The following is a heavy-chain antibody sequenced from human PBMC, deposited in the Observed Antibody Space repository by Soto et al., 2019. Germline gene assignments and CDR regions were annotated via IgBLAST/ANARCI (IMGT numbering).Heavy chain of an antibody. CDR1: GFTFSSYG. Sequence: GGSLRLSCAASGFTFSSYGMHWVRQAPGKGLEWVAVISYDGSDNYYADSVKGRFTISRDNSKNTLYLQMNSLRVEDTAVYYCATLRLYCSSYSCYTGDAFAIWGQGTMVTVS. CDR2: ISYDGSDN. D-gene: IGHD2-2*02. CDR3: ATLRLYCSSYSCYTGDAFAI. V-gene: IGHV3-30*03. J-gene: IGHJ3*02.